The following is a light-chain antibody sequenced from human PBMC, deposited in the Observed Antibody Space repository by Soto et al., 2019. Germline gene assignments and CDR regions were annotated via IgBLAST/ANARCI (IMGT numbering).Light chain of an antibody. J-gene: IGLJ1*01. CDR1: SSDVGSYNF. CDR3: CADAGSSSYV. CDR2: EVT. V-gene: IGLV2-23*02. Sequence: QSALTQPASVSGSPGQSITISCTRTSSDVGSYNFVSWYQQYPGKAPKVIIHEVTKRPSGVSSRFSGSKSGNTASLTISGLQADDEGDYYCCADAGSSSYVFGTGTKLTVL.